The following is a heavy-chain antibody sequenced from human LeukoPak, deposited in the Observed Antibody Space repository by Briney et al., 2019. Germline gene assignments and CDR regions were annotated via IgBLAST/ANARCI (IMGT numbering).Heavy chain of an antibody. CDR3: ARDLESVYYDILTGYQTYYYYGMDV. CDR2: IYYSGST. V-gene: IGHV4-61*01. CDR1: GGSVSSGSYY. Sequence: SETLSLTCTVSGGSVSSGSYYWSWIRQPPGKGLEWIGYIYYSGSTNYNPSLKSRVAISVDTSKNQFSLKLSSVTAADTAVYYCARDLESVYYDILTGYQTYYYYGMDVWGKGTTVTVSS. J-gene: IGHJ6*04. D-gene: IGHD3-9*01.